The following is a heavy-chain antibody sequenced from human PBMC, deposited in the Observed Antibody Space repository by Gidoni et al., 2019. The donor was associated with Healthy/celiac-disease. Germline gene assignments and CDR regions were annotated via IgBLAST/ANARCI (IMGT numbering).Heavy chain of an antibody. CDR1: GFTFSSYS. Sequence: EVQLVESGGGLVKPGGSLRLSCAASGFTFSSYSMNWVRQAPGKGLSWVSSISSSSSYIYYADSVKGRFTISRDNAKNSLYLQMNSLRAEDTAVYYCATSTYSGYSPPDYWGQGTLVTVSS. J-gene: IGHJ4*02. CDR2: ISSSSSYI. V-gene: IGHV3-21*01. CDR3: ATSTYSGYSPPDY. D-gene: IGHD5-12*01.